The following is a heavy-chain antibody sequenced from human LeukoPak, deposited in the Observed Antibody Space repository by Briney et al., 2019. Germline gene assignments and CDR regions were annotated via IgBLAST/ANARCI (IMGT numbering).Heavy chain of an antibody. CDR2: IYSGGST. CDR3: ARGEDYFAY. CDR1: GFSFGNYA. V-gene: IGHV3-53*01. Sequence: PGGSLRLSCVASGFSFGNYAMSWVRQAPGKGLEWVSVIYSGGSTYYADSVKGRFSISRDNSKNTLFLQMNSLRAEDTAVYYCARGEDYFAYWGQGTLVTVSS. J-gene: IGHJ4*02.